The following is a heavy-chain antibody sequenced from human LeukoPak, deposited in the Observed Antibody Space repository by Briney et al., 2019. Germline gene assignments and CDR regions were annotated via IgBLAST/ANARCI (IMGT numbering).Heavy chain of an antibody. CDR3: ARGVSSGYYSVYYFDY. CDR2: IYSSGST. V-gene: IGHV4-4*07. J-gene: IGHJ4*02. CDR1: GVSISNYY. Sequence: PSETLSLTCTLSGVSISNYYWSWIRQPAGKGLEWIGRIYSSGSTNYNPSLKSRVTMSVDTSKNQFSLKLTSVTAADTAVDYCARGVSSGYYSVYYFDYWGQGTLVTVSS. D-gene: IGHD3-22*01.